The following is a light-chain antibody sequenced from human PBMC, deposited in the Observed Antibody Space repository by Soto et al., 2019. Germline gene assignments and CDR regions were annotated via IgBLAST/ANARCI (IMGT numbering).Light chain of an antibody. J-gene: IGKJ1*01. CDR1: QSLLHSNGYNY. Sequence: DIVMTQTPLSLPVTPGEPASISCRSSQSLLHSNGYNYLDWYLQKPGQSPQLLIYLGSNRASGVPDRFSGSGSGTDFTLKISRGEAEDVGVYYCMQPLQSWTFGQGTKVEIK. CDR2: LGS. V-gene: IGKV2-28*01. CDR3: MQPLQSWT.